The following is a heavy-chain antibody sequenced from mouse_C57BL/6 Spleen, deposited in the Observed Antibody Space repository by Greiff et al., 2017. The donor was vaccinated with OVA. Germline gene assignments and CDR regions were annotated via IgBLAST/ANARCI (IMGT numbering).Heavy chain of an antibody. D-gene: IGHD2-4*01. J-gene: IGHJ2*01. Sequence: VQLQQPGAELVKPGASVKMSCKASGYTFTSYWITWVKQRPGQGLEWIGDIYPGSGSTTYNEKFKSKATLTVDTSSSTAYMQLSSLTSEDSAVYYCARLIYYDYDGGFDYWGQGTTLTVSS. CDR2: IYPGSGST. CDR1: GYTFTSYW. V-gene: IGHV1-55*01. CDR3: ARLIYYDYDGGFDY.